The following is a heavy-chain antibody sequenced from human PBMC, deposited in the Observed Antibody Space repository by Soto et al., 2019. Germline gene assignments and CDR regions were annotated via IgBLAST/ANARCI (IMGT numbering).Heavy chain of an antibody. CDR1: GFSFSTYG. V-gene: IGHV3-23*01. CDR3: AKWNGYGDF. CDR2: VSGGSGVT. J-gene: IGHJ4*02. Sequence: EVQLLESGGGLVQPGGSLRLSCEVSGFSFSTYGVTWVRQAPGKGLEWVCGVSGGSGVTHYADSVKGRFTITGHDSKKTVYLQMHSPRVEEGAVYYCAKWNGYGDFWGQGTLVTVSS. D-gene: IGHD1-1*01.